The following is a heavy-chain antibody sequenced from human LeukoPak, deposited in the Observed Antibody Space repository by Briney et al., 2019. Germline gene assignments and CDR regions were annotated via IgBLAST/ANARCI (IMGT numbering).Heavy chain of an antibody. Sequence: SETLSLTCTVSGYSISSGYYWGWIRQPPGKGLEWIGSIYHSGSTYYNPSLKSRVTISVDTSKNQFSLKLSSVTAADTAVYYCARVRISTSFWIYYWGQGTLVTVSS. V-gene: IGHV4-38-2*02. CDR1: GYSISSGYY. J-gene: IGHJ4*02. CDR3: ARVRISTSFWIYY. CDR2: IYHSGST. D-gene: IGHD2-2*01.